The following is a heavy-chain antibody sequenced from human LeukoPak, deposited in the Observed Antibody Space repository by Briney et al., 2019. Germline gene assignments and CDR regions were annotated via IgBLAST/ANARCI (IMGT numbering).Heavy chain of an antibody. V-gene: IGHV3-21*01. CDR2: ISTSSSYI. CDR3: ARSSFPYYFDY. Sequence: PGGSLRLSCAASGFTFNKYTMNWVRQAPGKGLEWVSSISTSSSYIYYADSVKGRFTISRDNAKNSLYLQMNSLRAEDTAVYYCARSSFPYYFDYWGQGTLVTVSS. J-gene: IGHJ4*02. CDR1: GFTFNKYT. D-gene: IGHD3-16*01.